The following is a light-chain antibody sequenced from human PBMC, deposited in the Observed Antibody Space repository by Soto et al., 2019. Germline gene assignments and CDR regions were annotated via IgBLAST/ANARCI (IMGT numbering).Light chain of an antibody. CDR2: HDS. CDR3: QVWDSNSDYV. V-gene: IGLV3-21*02. CDR1: NIGGKS. J-gene: IGLJ1*01. Sequence: SYVLTQPPSVSVAPGQTARITCGGNNIGGKSVHWYQQKPGQAPVLVVYHDSDRSSGIPERFSGSNSRNTATLTISRVEAGDEADYYCQVWDSNSDYVFGAGTKLTVL.